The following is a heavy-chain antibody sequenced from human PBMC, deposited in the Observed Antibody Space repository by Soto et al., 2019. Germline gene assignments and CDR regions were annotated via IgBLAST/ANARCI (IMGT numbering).Heavy chain of an antibody. Sequence: SETLSLTCTVSGGSISSYYWSWIRQPPGKGLEWIGYIYYSGSTNYNPSPKSRVTISVDTSKNQFSLKLSSVTAADTAVYYCARGFRGLSNWGQGTLVTVSS. CDR1: GGSISSYY. V-gene: IGHV4-59*01. J-gene: IGHJ4*02. CDR2: IYYSGST. D-gene: IGHD2-8*02. CDR3: ARGFRGLSN.